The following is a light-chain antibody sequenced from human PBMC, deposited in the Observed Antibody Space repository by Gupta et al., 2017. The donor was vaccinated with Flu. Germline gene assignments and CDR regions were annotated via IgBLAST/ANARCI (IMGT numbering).Light chain of an antibody. J-gene: IGKJ1*01. CDR1: QSFSDY. CDR3: QQRSTWPRT. Sequence: GERATLSGRASQSFSDYFAWYQQKPGHAPRLLIYDASHSAAGVPARFSGSGSGTDFTLTISNLEPEDFAVYYCQQRSTWPRTFGQGTKVEIK. V-gene: IGKV3-11*01. CDR2: DAS.